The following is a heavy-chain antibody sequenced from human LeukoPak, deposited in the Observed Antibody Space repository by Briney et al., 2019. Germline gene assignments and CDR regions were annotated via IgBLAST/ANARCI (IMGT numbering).Heavy chain of an antibody. CDR1: GGSVSSGSYY. J-gene: IGHJ4*02. V-gene: IGHV4-61*01. Sequence: SETLSLTCTVSGGSVSSGSYYWSWIRQPPGKGLEWIGYIYYSGSTNYNPSLKSRVTISVDTSKNQFSLKLSSVTAADTAVYYCARGRAWYMDYWGQGTLVTVSS. D-gene: IGHD6-19*01. CDR2: IYYSGST. CDR3: ARGRAWYMDY.